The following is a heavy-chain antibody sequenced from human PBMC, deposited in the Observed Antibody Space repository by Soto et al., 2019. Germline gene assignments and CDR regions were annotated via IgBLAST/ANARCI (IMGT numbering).Heavy chain of an antibody. V-gene: IGHV4-59*01. J-gene: IGHJ5*02. CDR1: GGSISSYY. Sequence: PSETLSLTCTVSGGSISSYYWSWIRQPPGKGLEWIGYIYYSGSTNYNPSLKSRVTISVDTSKNQFSLKLSSVTAADTAVYYCARDRGSDYYDSSGYYDPWGQGTLVTVSS. CDR3: ARDRGSDYYDSSGYYDP. CDR2: IYYSGST. D-gene: IGHD3-22*01.